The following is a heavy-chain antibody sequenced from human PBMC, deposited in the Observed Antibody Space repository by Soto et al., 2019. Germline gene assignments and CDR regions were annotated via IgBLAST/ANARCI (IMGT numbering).Heavy chain of an antibody. V-gene: IGHV3-15*07. Sequence: EVQLVESGGGLVKPGGSLRLSCAASGFTFNDAWMNWVRQAPGKGLEWVGRIKSKIDGGTTDYAAPVKGRFTVSRDDSKNMLYLQMNSLKTEDTAVYYCTTGTFFYDSSGYNYVYAFDYWGQGTLVTVSS. D-gene: IGHD3-22*01. CDR3: TTGTFFYDSSGYNYVYAFDY. CDR1: GFTFNDAW. CDR2: IKSKIDGGTT. J-gene: IGHJ4*02.